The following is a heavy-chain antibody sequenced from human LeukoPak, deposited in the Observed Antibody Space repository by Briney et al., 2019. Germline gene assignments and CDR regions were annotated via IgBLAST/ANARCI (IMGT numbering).Heavy chain of an antibody. Sequence: PGGSLRLSCAASGFTFSDYYMSWIRQAPGKGLEWVSYISSSSSYTNYADSVKGRFTISRDNAKNSLYLQMNSLRAEDTAVYYCARRDYSSSFDDWGQGTLVTVSS. CDR2: ISSSSSYT. D-gene: IGHD6-6*01. CDR3: ARRDYSSSFDD. J-gene: IGHJ4*02. CDR1: GFTFSDYY. V-gene: IGHV3-11*06.